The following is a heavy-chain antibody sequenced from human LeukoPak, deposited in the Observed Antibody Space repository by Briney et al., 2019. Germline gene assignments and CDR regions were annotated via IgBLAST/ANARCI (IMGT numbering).Heavy chain of an antibody. CDR2: ISWNSGSI. V-gene: IGHV3-9*01. CDR1: GFTFDDYA. D-gene: IGHD2-21*02. Sequence: GGSLRLSCAASGFTFDDYAMPWVRQAPGKGLEWVSGISWNSGSIGYADSVKGRFTISRDNAKNSLYLQMNSLRAEDTALYYCAKGGDCGGDCYNSLTDYWGQGTLVTVSS. J-gene: IGHJ4*02. CDR3: AKGGDCGGDCYNSLTDY.